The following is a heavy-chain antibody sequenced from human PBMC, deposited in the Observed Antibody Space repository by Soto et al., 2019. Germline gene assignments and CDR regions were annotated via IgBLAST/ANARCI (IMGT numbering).Heavy chain of an antibody. J-gene: IGHJ6*02. Sequence: PSETLSLTCTVSGGSISSYYWSWIRQPPGKGLEWIGYIYYSGSTNYNPSLKSRVTISVDTSKNQFSLKLSSVTAAASAVYYCARGAYSGLGTVPYYYHGGMVVGGQATKVTVSS. D-gene: IGHD3-10*01. CDR3: ARGAYSGLGTVPYYYHGGMVV. CDR2: IYYSGST. V-gene: IGHV4-59*01. CDR1: GGSISSYY.